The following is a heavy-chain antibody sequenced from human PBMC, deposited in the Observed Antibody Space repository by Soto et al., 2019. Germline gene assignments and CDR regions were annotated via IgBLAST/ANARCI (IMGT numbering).Heavy chain of an antibody. CDR1: GGSISSGGYS. Sequence: QLQLQESGSGLVKPSQTLSLTCAVSGGSISSGGYSWSWIRQPPGKGLEWIGYIYHSGSTYYNPSLNSRVTISVDRSKNQFSLKLSSVPAADTAVYYCARDHSGVGFDPWGQGTLVTVSS. CDR3: ARDHSGVGFDP. CDR2: IYHSGST. D-gene: IGHD6-25*01. V-gene: IGHV4-30-2*01. J-gene: IGHJ5*02.